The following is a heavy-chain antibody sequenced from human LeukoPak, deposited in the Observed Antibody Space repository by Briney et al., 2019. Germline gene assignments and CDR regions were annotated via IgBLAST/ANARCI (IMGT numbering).Heavy chain of an antibody. CDR3: ARGPWRVPAALCFDY. V-gene: IGHV4-59*08. CDR2: IYYSGST. J-gene: IGHJ4*02. Sequence: SETLSLTCTVSGGSISSYYWSWIRQPPGKGLEWIGYIYYSGSTNYNPSLKSRVTISVDTSKNQFSLKLSSVTAADTAVYYCARGPWRVPAALCFDYWGQGTLVTVSS. CDR1: GGSISSYY. D-gene: IGHD2-2*01.